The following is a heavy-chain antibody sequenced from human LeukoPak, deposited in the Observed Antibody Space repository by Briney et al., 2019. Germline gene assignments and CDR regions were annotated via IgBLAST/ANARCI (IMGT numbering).Heavy chain of an antibody. Sequence: ASVKVSCKASGYTFTSYYMDWVRQAPGQGLEWMGKINPSGGSTSYAQKFQGRITMTRDTSTNTVYMELSSLRSEDTAVCYCARDSTASDYWGQGTLVTVSS. V-gene: IGHV1-46*01. CDR2: INPSGGST. CDR3: ARDSTASDY. CDR1: GYTFTSYY. D-gene: IGHD4-11*01. J-gene: IGHJ4*02.